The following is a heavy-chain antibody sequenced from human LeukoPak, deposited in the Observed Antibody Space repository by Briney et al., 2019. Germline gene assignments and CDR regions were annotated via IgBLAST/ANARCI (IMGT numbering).Heavy chain of an antibody. D-gene: IGHD4-17*01. CDR1: GFTFSSYG. CDR3: ARGDHYGDYFDY. Sequence: GGSLRLSCAASGFTFSSYGMSWVRQAPGKGLEWVSAISGSGGSTYYADSVKGRFTISRDNAKNSLYLQMNSLRAEDTAVYYCARGDHYGDYFDYWGQGTLVTVSS. J-gene: IGHJ4*02. CDR2: ISGSGGST. V-gene: IGHV3-23*01.